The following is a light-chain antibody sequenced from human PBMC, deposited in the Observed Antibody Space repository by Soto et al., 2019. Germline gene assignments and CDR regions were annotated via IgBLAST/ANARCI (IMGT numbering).Light chain of an antibody. CDR2: EVT. J-gene: IGLJ2*01. CDR1: SSDVGDYNY. CDR3: SSYTSSSALVV. V-gene: IGLV2-14*01. Sequence: QSALTQPASVSGSPGQSITISCTGTSSDVGDYNYVSWYQQLPGKAPKLLIYEVTNRPSGISNRFSGSKSGNTASLTISGLQAEDEADYYCSSYTSSSALVVFGGGTKLTVL.